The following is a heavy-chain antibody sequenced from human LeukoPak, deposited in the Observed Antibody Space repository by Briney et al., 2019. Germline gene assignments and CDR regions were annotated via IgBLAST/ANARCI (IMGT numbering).Heavy chain of an antibody. CDR2: ISAYSGNT. CDR3: ARDYFSYCSSTSCSINWFDP. V-gene: IGHV1-18*01. J-gene: IGHJ5*02. CDR1: GYTFTSYG. Sequence: ASVKVSCKASGYTFTSYGISWVRQAPGQGLEWMGWISAYSGNTNYAQKLQGRVTMTTDTSTSTAYMELRSLRSDDTAVYYCARDYFSYCSSTSCSINWFDPWGQGTLVTVSS. D-gene: IGHD2-2*01.